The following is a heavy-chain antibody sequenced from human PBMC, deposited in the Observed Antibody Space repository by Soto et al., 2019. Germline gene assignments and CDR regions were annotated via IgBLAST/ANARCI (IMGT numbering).Heavy chain of an antibody. CDR1: GGSISSYY. D-gene: IGHD1-20*01. CDR2: IYYSGST. V-gene: IGHV4-59*01. Sequence: KPSETLSLTCTVSGGSISSYYWSWIRQPPGKGLEWIGYIYYSGSTNYNPSLKSRVTISVDTSKNQFSLKLSSVTAADTAVYYCASGMRRTYGMDVWGQGTTVTVSS. J-gene: IGHJ6*02. CDR3: ASGMRRTYGMDV.